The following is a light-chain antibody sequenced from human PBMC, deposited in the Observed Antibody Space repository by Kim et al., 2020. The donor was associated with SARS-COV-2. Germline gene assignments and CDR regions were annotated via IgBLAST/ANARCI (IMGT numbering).Light chain of an antibody. V-gene: IGLV2-8*01. CDR2: EVN. Sequence: GQSVTISCTGTSSDIGYYNYVSWYQQYPGKGPKLIIYEVNKRPSGVPDRFAGSKSGNTASLTVSGLQAEDEADYYCSSYVGSDNWVFGGGTKVTVL. CDR1: SSDIGYYNY. CDR3: SSYVGSDNWV. J-gene: IGLJ2*01.